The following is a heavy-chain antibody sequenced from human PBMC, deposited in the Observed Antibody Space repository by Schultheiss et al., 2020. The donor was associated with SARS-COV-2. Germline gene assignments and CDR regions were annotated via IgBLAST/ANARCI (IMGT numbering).Heavy chain of an antibody. CDR3: ARDRKYSSSWEGWFDP. V-gene: IGHV3-30*04. CDR1: GFTFSSYA. Sequence: GGSLRLSCVASGFTFSSYAMSWVRQAPGKGLEWVAVISYDGSNKYYADSVKGRFTISRDNSKNTLYLQMNSLRAEDTAVYYCARDRKYSSSWEGWFDPWGQGTLVTVSS. CDR2: ISYDGSNK. J-gene: IGHJ5*02. D-gene: IGHD6-13*01.